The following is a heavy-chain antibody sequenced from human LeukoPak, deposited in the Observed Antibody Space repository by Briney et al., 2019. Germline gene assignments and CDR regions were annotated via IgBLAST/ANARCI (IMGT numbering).Heavy chain of an antibody. CDR3: ARETMAASGWFDP. CDR2: ISGSGGST. J-gene: IGHJ5*02. CDR1: GFSFSSYA. D-gene: IGHD6-13*01. V-gene: IGHV3-23*01. Sequence: PGGSLRLSCAASGFSFSSYAMNWVRQAPGKGLEWVSAISGSGGSTYYTDSVKGRFTISRDNSKNTVYLQMNSLRVEDTAVYYCARETMAASGWFDPWGQGTLVTVSS.